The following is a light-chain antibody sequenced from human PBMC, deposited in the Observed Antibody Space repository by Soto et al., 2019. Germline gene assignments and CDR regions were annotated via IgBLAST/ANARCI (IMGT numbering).Light chain of an antibody. J-gene: IGKJ5*01. V-gene: IGKV1-5*03. CDR2: KAS. CDR1: QSISIY. CDR3: QQYNSYPIT. Sequence: DIQMTQSPSSLSASVGGRVTITCRASQSISIYLNWYQQKPGKAPKLMIYKASSLESGVPSRFSGSGSGTECTLTISSLQPDDFATYYCQQYNSYPITFGQGTRLEI.